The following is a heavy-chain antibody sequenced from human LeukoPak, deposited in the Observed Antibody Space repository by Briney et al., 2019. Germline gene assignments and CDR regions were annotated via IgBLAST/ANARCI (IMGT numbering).Heavy chain of an antibody. CDR1: GVTFSNAW. CDR2: IKSKTDGGTT. D-gene: IGHD3-3*01. V-gene: IGHV3-15*01. Sequence: GGSLRLSCAASGVTFSNAWMSWVRQAPGKGLEWVGRIKSKTDGGTTDYAAPVKGRFTISRDDSKNTMYLQMNSLKTEDTAVYYCTTDQYYDFWSGYYTRPDYWGQGTLVTVSS. CDR3: TTDQYYDFWSGYYTRPDY. J-gene: IGHJ4*02.